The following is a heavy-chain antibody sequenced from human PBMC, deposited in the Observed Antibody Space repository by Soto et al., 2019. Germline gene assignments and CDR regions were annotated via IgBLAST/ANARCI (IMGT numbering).Heavy chain of an antibody. V-gene: IGHV4-34*01. CDR2: IHHSGIT. D-gene: IGHD3-9*01. J-gene: IGHJ4*02. Sequence: QVQLKQWGAGLLKPSETLSLTCAVYGGSFTSYYWSWIRQPPGQGMEWIGEIHHSGITNYNPSLKSRVTISIDMSKNQFSLNLRSVTAAETGLYYCASILTGWNHLGYWGQGTPVTVSS. CDR3: ASILTGWNHLGY. CDR1: GGSFTSYY.